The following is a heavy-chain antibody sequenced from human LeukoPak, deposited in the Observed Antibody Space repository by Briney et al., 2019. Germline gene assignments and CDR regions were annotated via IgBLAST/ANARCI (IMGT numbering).Heavy chain of an antibody. CDR3: AKDATTNRYSGSYGRGAFDI. V-gene: IGHV3-23*01. D-gene: IGHD1-26*01. J-gene: IGHJ3*02. Sequence: PGGSLRLSCAVSGFTFSSYAMSWVRQAPGQGLEWVSAIGPSGGSTYYADSVKGRFTISRDNSKNTLYLQMNSLRAEDTAVYYCAKDATTNRYSGSYGRGAFDIWGQGTMVTVSS. CDR2: IGPSGGST. CDR1: GFTFSSYA.